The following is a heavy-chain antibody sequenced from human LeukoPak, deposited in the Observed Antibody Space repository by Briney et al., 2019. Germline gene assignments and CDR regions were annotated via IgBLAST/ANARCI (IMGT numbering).Heavy chain of an antibody. D-gene: IGHD1-26*01. CDR2: IDYSGST. Sequence: SETLSLTCTVSGGTISRHYWSWIRQPPGKGLEWIAYIDYSGSTNYNPSLKSRLTISLDASKNQFSLKLSSVTAADTAVYYCARDRRRDRLHAFDIWGQGTMVTVS. V-gene: IGHV4-59*11. CDR3: ARDRRRDRLHAFDI. J-gene: IGHJ3*02. CDR1: GGTISRHY.